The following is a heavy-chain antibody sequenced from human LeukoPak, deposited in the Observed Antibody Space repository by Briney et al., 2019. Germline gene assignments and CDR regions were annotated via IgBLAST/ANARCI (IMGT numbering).Heavy chain of an antibody. CDR1: GYTFTGYY. CDR3: SGIRSRGNFEY. Sequence: ASVKVSCKASGYTFTGYYLHWVRQAPGQGREWMGWINPYSGGTKYAQKFQGRVAMTRDTSITTAYMYLSRLRSDGPAVDYCSGIRSRGNFEYWGRGTLVTVS. D-gene: IGHD3-3*02. CDR2: INPYSGGT. V-gene: IGHV1-2*02. J-gene: IGHJ4*02.